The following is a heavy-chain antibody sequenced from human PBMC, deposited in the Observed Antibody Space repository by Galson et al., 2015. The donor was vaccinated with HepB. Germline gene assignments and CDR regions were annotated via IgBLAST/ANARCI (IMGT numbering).Heavy chain of an antibody. V-gene: IGHV4-61*02. CDR1: GGSISSGSYY. D-gene: IGHD3-10*01. J-gene: IGHJ6*02. CDR3: ARGSYYGSGAGGPYYYYGMDV. Sequence: TLSLTCTVSGGSISSGSYYWSWIRQPAGKGLEWIGRIYTSGSTNYNPSLKSRVTISVDTSKNQFSLKLSSVTAADTAVYYCARGSYYGSGAGGPYYYYGMDVWGQGTTVTVSS. CDR2: IYTSGST.